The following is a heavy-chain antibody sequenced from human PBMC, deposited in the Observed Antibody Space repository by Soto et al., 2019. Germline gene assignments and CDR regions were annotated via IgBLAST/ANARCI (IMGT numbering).Heavy chain of an antibody. J-gene: IGHJ4*02. Sequence: GGSLRLSCAASGFTFSSYGMHWVRQAPGKGLEWVAVIWYDGSNKYYADSVKGRFTISRDNSKNTLYLQMNSLRAEDTAVYYCARAYYYDSSGYKRDFDYWGQGTLVTVSS. V-gene: IGHV3-33*01. CDR3: ARAYYYDSSGYKRDFDY. CDR2: IWYDGSNK. D-gene: IGHD3-22*01. CDR1: GFTFSSYG.